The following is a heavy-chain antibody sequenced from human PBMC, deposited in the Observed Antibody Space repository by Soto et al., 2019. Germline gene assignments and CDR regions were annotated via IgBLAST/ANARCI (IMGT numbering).Heavy chain of an antibody. D-gene: IGHD6-13*01. Sequence: EVQLLESGGGLVQPGGSLRLSCAASGFTFSSYAMSWVRQAPGKGLEWVSAISGSGGSTYYADSVNGRFTTSRDTSKNTLYLQMTSLRAEDTEVYYCAYSSTHFDYWGQRTLVTVSS. CDR2: ISGSGGST. CDR3: AYSSTHFDY. CDR1: GFTFSSYA. V-gene: IGHV3-23*01. J-gene: IGHJ4*02.